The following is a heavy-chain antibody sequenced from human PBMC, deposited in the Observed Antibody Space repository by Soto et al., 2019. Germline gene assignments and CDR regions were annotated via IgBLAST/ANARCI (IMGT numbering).Heavy chain of an antibody. J-gene: IGHJ4*02. V-gene: IGHV4-59*01. CDR3: ARVSSIAYDSYYFDY. Sequence: LSLTCTVSGDSIRSNYWSWIRQPPGKGLEWIAYIYYTGTTSYNPSLKSRVTISVDTSSFSLRLSAVTVADTAVYYCARVSSIAYDSYYFDYWGLGTLVTVSS. CDR1: GDSIRSNY. CDR2: IYYTGTT. D-gene: IGHD5-12*01.